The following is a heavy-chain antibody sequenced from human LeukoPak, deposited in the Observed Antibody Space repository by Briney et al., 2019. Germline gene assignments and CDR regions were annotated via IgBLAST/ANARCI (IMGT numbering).Heavy chain of an antibody. CDR3: ARGVDHSGYDWVPPPLDY. Sequence: PSETLSLTCTVSGGSISSYYWSWIRQPPGKGLEWIGYIYYSGSTNYNPSLKSRVTISVDTSKNQFSLKLSSVTAADTAVYYCARGVDHSGYDWVPPPLDYWGQGTLVTVSS. CDR2: IYYSGST. D-gene: IGHD5-12*01. V-gene: IGHV4-59*01. CDR1: GGSISSYY. J-gene: IGHJ4*02.